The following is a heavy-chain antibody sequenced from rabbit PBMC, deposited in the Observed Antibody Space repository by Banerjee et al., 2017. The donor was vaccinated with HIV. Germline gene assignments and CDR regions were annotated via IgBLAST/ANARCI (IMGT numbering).Heavy chain of an antibody. CDR1: GFSFSNGYV. CDR2: IYAGSSGTT. J-gene: IGHJ4*01. V-gene: IGHV1S45*01. D-gene: IGHD3-1*01. Sequence: QEQLEESGGDLVKPEGSLTLTCTASGFSFSNGYVMCWVRQAPGKGLEWIACIYAGSSGTTYYASWAKGRFTISKTSSTTVTLQMTSLTAADTATYFCARNLVYGDNLWGPGTLVTVS. CDR3: ARNLVYGDNL.